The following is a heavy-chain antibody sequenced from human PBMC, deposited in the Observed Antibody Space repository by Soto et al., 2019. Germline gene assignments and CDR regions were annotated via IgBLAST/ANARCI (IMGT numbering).Heavy chain of an antibody. D-gene: IGHD2-2*01. CDR2: IYYSGST. J-gene: IGHJ5*02. Sequence: SETLSVTCTVSGGSISSGGYYWIWIRQHPGKGLEWIGYIYYSGSTYYNPSLRSRVTISVDTSKNQFSLKLSSVTAADTAVYYCALGYQLLSFDPWGQGTLVTVSS. CDR1: GGSISSGGYY. CDR3: ALGYQLLSFDP. V-gene: IGHV4-31*03.